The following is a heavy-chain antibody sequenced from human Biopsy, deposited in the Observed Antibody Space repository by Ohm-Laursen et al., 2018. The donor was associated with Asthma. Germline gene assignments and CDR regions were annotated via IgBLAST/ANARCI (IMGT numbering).Heavy chain of an antibody. J-gene: IGHJ6*02. Sequence: SVKVSCKASGDSFSNYAISWVRQAPGQGLEWMGGLIPVLGTPDHAQMFEGRVTITADESTSTAYMELSSLTIEDTAVYYCARAVTILQEWSGGMDVWGQGTTVTVSS. D-gene: IGHD3-3*01. CDR1: GDSFSNYA. V-gene: IGHV1-69*13. CDR2: LIPVLGTP. CDR3: ARAVTILQEWSGGMDV.